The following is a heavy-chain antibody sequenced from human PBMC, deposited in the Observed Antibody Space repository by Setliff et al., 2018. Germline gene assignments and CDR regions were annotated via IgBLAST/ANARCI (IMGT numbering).Heavy chain of an antibody. CDR2: IYTSGST. V-gene: IGHV4-4*07. CDR3: AREQWLDPPGYYYMDV. D-gene: IGHD6-19*01. Sequence: SETLSLTCTVSGGSISDNYWSWIRQPAGKGLEWIGRIYTSGSTNYNPSLKSRVTMSIDTSKNQFSLKLNSVTAADMAVYYCAREQWLDPPGYYYMDVWAKGTTVTVPS. CDR1: GGSISDNY. J-gene: IGHJ6*03.